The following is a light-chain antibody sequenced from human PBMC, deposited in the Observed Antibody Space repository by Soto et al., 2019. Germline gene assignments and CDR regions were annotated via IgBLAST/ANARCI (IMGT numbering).Light chain of an antibody. CDR3: QQKRNWPPT. CDR2: DAL. CDR1: QSISSS. J-gene: IGKJ1*01. V-gene: IGKV3-11*01. Sequence: EIVLTQSPATLSLSPGERATLSCRASQSISSSLVWYQQKPGQAPRLLIYDALNRATGIPARFSGSGSGTDFTLTISSLEPEDFAVYYCQQKRNWPPTFGQGTEVEIK.